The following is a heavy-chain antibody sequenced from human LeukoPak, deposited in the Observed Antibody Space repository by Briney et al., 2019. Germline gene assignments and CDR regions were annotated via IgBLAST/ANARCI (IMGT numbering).Heavy chain of an antibody. CDR2: MNPNSGNT. CDR1: GYTFTSYD. J-gene: IGHJ6*03. D-gene: IGHD6-19*01. Sequence: ASVKVSCKASGYTFTSYDINWVRQATGQGLEWMGWMNPNSGNTGYAQKLQGRVTMTRNTSISTAYMELSSLRSEDTAVYYCARDGQWPGYYYYYMDVWGKGTTVTISS. V-gene: IGHV1-8*01. CDR3: ARDGQWPGYYYYYMDV.